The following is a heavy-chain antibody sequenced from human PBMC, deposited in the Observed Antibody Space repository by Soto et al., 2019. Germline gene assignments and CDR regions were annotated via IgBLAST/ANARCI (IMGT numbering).Heavy chain of an antibody. CDR2: INSDGSST. J-gene: IGHJ3*02. CDR3: ASYYGPRGDAFDI. Sequence: EVQLVESGGGLVQPGGSLRLSCAASGFTFSSYWMHWVRQAPGKGLVWVSRINSDGSSTSYADSVKGRFTISRDNAKNTLYLQMNSLRAEDTAVYYCASYYGPRGDAFDIWGQGTMVTVSS. D-gene: IGHD3-22*01. V-gene: IGHV3-74*01. CDR1: GFTFSSYW.